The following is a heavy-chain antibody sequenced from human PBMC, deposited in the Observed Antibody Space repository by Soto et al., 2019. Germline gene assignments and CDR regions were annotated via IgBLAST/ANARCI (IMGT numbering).Heavy chain of an antibody. J-gene: IGHJ4*02. Sequence: QVQLVQSGAEVKKPGSSVKVSCKASGGTFSSYAISWVRQAPGQGLEWMGGIIPIFGTANYAQKFQGRVXXXXXXXXXXXXXXXXXXXXXXXXXXXXXXXXXXPTPFDYWGQGTLVTVSS. CDR2: IIPIFGTA. CDR3: XXXXXXPTPFDY. CDR1: GGTFSSYA. V-gene: IGHV1-69*05.